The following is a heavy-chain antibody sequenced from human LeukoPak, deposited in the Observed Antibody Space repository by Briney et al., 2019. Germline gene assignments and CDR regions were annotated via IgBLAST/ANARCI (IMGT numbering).Heavy chain of an antibody. CDR2: IYRGDT. Sequence: GGSLRLSREVSGFIAGYNYMSWVRQAPGKGLEWVSVIYRGDTYYADSVKGRFTISRDDSKNTVFLQMNNLRVEDTAEYFCASCYCSSGSCYFDHWGQGTLVTVSS. J-gene: IGHJ4*02. D-gene: IGHD2-15*01. V-gene: IGHV3-53*01. CDR3: ASCYCSSGSCYFDH. CDR1: GFIAGYNY.